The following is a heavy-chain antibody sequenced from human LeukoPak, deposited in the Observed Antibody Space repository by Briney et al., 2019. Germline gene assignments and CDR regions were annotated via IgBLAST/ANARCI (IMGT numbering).Heavy chain of an antibody. J-gene: IGHJ4*02. Sequence: SETLSLTCAVSGASMNTHYWSWIRQPPGKGLEWIGYMLDTVTTKDNPSLKSRFTLSADTPKNQFSLRLTSVTAADTAVYYCATIKRGNIFGYFDFWGQGIPVTVSS. CDR1: GASMNTHY. CDR2: MLDTVTT. V-gene: IGHV4-59*11. CDR3: ATIKRGNIFGYFDF. D-gene: IGHD5-18*01.